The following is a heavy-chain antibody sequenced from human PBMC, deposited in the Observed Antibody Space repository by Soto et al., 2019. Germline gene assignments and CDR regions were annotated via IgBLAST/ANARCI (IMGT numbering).Heavy chain of an antibody. CDR1: GGSVSSGNYY. V-gene: IGHV4-61*01. D-gene: IGHD3-22*01. Sequence: SETLSLTCTVSGGSVSSGNYYWNWIRQPPGKGLDWIGYIHFTGSTSYNPSLKSRVTMSLDTSKNQFSLKLNSVTAADTAVYYCARMSVTMRNWFDPWGQGTLVTVSS. CDR3: ARMSVTMRNWFDP. CDR2: IHFTGST. J-gene: IGHJ5*02.